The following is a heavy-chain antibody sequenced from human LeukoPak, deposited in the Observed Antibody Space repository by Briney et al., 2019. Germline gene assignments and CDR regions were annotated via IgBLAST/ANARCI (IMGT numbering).Heavy chain of an antibody. CDR2: IYPGDSDT. D-gene: IGHD2-15*01. CDR3: ARTYCCGGSCDPTQDNWFDP. V-gene: IGHV5-51*01. J-gene: IGHJ5*02. Sequence: GESLKISCKGSGSSFTSYSIGWVRQIPGKGLEWMGIIYPGDSDTNYSPSFQGQVTISADKSISTADLQWSSLKASDTAMYYCARTYCCGGSCDPTQDNWFDPWGQGTLVTVSS. CDR1: GSSFTSYS.